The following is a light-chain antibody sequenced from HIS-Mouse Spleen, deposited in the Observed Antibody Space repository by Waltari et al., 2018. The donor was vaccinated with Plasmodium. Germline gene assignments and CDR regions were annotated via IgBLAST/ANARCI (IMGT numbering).Light chain of an antibody. Sequence: DIVMTQSPLSLPVTPGEPASISCRSSQSLLHSNGYNNLDWYLQKPGQSPQRLIDLGSNRAAGVPDRFSGSGSGTDFTLRISRVEAEDVGVYYCMQALQTPRYTCGQGTKLEIK. CDR1: QSLLHSNGYNN. CDR3: MQALQTPRYT. V-gene: IGKV2-28*01. J-gene: IGKJ2*01. CDR2: LGS.